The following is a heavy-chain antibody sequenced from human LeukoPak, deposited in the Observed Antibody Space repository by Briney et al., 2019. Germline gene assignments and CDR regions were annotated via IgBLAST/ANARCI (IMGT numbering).Heavy chain of an antibody. D-gene: IGHD1-26*01. Sequence: GGSLRLSCAASGFTFSSYGIHWVRQAPGKGLDWVGRSGNKADRYTTEYAASVKGRFTISRDDSKNSLYLQMNSLRTDDTAIYYCTRGYSGIGIYAFDIWGQGTMVTVSS. CDR3: TRGYSGIGIYAFDI. J-gene: IGHJ3*02. CDR2: SGNKADRYTT. CDR1: GFTFSSYG. V-gene: IGHV3-72*01.